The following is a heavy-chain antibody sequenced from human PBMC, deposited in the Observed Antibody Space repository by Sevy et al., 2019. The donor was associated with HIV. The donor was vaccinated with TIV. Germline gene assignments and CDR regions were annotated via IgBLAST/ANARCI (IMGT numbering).Heavy chain of an antibody. CDR2: ISYDGSNK. CDR1: GFTFSNYA. D-gene: IGHD6-13*01. V-gene: IGHV3-30-3*01. CDR3: ARDFAAAGTYYFDY. Sequence: GGSLRLSCAASGFTFSNYAMHWVRQAPGNGLEWVAVISYDGSNKYYADSVKGRFTISRDNSKNTLYLQMNSLRAEDTAVYYCARDFAAAGTYYFDYWGQGTLVTVSS. J-gene: IGHJ4*02.